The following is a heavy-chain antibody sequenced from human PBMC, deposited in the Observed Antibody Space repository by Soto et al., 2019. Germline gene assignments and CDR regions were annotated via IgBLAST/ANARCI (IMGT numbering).Heavy chain of an antibody. D-gene: IGHD3-10*01. CDR2: INAGNGNT. V-gene: IGHV1-3*01. J-gene: IGHJ4*02. CDR1: GYTFTSYA. Sequence: ASVKVSCKASGYTFTSYAMHWVRQAPGQRLEWMGWINAGNGNTKYSQKFQGRVTITRDTSASTAYMELSSLRSEDTAVYYCARVLLWFGEPLDYWGQGTLVTVSS. CDR3: ARVLLWFGEPLDY.